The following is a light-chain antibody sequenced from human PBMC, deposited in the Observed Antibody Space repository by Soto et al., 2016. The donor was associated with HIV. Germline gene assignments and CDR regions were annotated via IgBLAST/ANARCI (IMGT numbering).Light chain of an antibody. CDR3: QVWDTSSDVV. J-gene: IGLJ2*01. Sequence: SYKLTQPPSVSVAPGKTANISCGGNNIGSKSVYWYQQKSGQAPVLVVYDDSDRPSGITERFSGSNSGNTATLTISRVEAGDEADYYCQVWDTSSDVVFGGGTKLTVL. CDR2: DDS. CDR1: NIGSKS. V-gene: IGLV3-21*03.